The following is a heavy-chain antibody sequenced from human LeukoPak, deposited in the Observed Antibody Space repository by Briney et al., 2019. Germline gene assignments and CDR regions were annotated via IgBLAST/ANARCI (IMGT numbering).Heavy chain of an antibody. CDR3: ASGLLRFLEWLPPGMDV. CDR1: GYTFTGYY. J-gene: IGHJ6*02. CDR2: INPNSGGT. V-gene: IGHV1-2*02. D-gene: IGHD3-3*01. Sequence: ASVKVSCKASGYTFTGYYMHWVRQAPGQGLAWMGWINPNSGGTNYAQKFQGRVTMTRDTSISTAYMELSRLRSDDTAVYYCASGLLRFLEWLPPGMDVWGQGTTVTVSS.